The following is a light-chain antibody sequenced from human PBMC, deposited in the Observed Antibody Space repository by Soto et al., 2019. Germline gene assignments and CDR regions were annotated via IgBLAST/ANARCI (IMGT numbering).Light chain of an antibody. CDR1: SSNIGVNT. Sequence: QSVVTQPPSASGTPGQGVTISCSGSSSNIGVNTVNWYQQLPGTAPKLLIYSNNLRPSGVPDRFSGSKSGTSASLAISGLQSEDEADYYCATWDDSLRGVVFGGGTKLTVL. J-gene: IGLJ2*01. CDR3: ATWDDSLRGVV. V-gene: IGLV1-44*01. CDR2: SNN.